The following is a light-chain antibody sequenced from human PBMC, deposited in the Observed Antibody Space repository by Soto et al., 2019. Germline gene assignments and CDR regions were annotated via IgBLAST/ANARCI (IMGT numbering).Light chain of an antibody. V-gene: IGLV2-18*02. CDR2: DVS. CDR3: SSYTSSSTYV. CDR1: SSDVGGSNG. J-gene: IGLJ1*01. Sequence: QSVLTQPPSVSGSPGQSVAISCIGTSSDVGGSNGVSWYQQPPGTAPKLMIYDVSNRPSGVPDRFSGSKSGNTASLTISGLQFEDEGDYYCSSYTSSSTYVFGTGTKVTVL.